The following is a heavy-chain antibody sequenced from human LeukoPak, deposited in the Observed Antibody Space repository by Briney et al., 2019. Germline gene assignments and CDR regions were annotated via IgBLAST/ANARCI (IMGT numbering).Heavy chain of an antibody. CDR2: IHYSGST. CDR1: GGSISSYY. D-gene: IGHD4-11*01. Sequence: SETLSLTCTVSGGSISSYYWSWIRQPPGKGLEWIGYIHYSGSTKYNPALKSRVTISIDTSKNQFSLKLGSVTAADTAVYYCAGHHDYSDSYYYYDLDVWGQGTTVTVSS. CDR3: AGHHDYSDSYYYYDLDV. V-gene: IGHV4-59*01. J-gene: IGHJ6*02.